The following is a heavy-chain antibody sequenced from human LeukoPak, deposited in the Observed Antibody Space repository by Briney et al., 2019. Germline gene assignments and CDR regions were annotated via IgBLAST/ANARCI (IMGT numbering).Heavy chain of an antibody. J-gene: IGHJ4*02. V-gene: IGHV3-23*01. CDR1: GFTFSGYA. CDR3: AQRQGHAFDN. Sequence: GGSLRLSCAASGFTFSGYAMTWVRQAPGKGLEWVSYISASGDGTYYADSVKGRFTIPRDNSKSTLYLQMNSLRAEDTALYYCAQRQGHAFDNWGQGTLVTVSS. CDR2: ISASGDGT.